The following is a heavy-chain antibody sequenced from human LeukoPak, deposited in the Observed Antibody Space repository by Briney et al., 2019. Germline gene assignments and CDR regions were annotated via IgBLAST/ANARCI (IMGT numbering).Heavy chain of an antibody. CDR1: GCTFSSYG. D-gene: IGHD3-10*01. CDR2: ISYDGSNK. CDR3: AKDLRYYGSGSYSYFDY. Sequence: GGSLRLSCAASGCTFSSYGMHWVRQAPGKGLEWVAVISYDGSNKYYADSVKGRFTISRDNSKNTLYLQMNSLRAEDTAVYYCAKDLRYYGSGSYSYFDYWGQGTLVTVSS. J-gene: IGHJ4*02. V-gene: IGHV3-30*18.